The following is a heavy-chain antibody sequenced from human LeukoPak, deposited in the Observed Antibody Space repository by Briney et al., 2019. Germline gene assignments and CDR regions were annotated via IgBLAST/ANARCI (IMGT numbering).Heavy chain of an antibody. D-gene: IGHD3-22*01. Sequence: PSETLSLTCTVSGGSISSYYWSWIRQPAGKGLDWIGRIYTSGSTNYNPSLKSRVTMSVDTSKNQFSLKLSSVTAADTAVYYCARETQFYDSSGYPDYWGQGTLVTVSS. CDR3: ARETQFYDSSGYPDY. CDR1: GGSISSYY. CDR2: IYTSGST. V-gene: IGHV4-4*07. J-gene: IGHJ4*02.